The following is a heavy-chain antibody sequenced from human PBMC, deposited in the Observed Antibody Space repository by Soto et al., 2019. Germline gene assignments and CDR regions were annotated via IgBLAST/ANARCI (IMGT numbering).Heavy chain of an antibody. CDR2: ITSGSAYI. J-gene: IGHJ4*02. CDR1: GFTFSSFN. V-gene: IGHV3-21*01. Sequence: VQLVESGGGLVKPGGSLRLSCAASGFTFSSFNMNWVRQAPGKGLEWDSSITSGSAYIYYADSVKGRFSISRDNAKKSLYLQMNSLRAEDTAVYYCARDYLPRLRFLDNWGQGTLVNVSS. CDR3: ARDYLPRLRFLDN. D-gene: IGHD3-3*01.